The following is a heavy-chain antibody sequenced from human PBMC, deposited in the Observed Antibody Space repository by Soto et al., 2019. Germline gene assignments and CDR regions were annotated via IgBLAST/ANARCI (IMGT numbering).Heavy chain of an antibody. Sequence: GESLKISCKGSGYKFTTYWIAWVRQMPGKGLEWMGMIYPGDSDTRYSPSFQGQVTISADKSISTAYLQWTSLKASDSAMYYCARSIAGEGTVNWFDSWGQGSLVTVS. D-gene: IGHD6-13*01. J-gene: IGHJ5*01. V-gene: IGHV5-51*01. CDR2: IYPGDSDT. CDR3: ARSIAGEGTVNWFDS. CDR1: GYKFTTYW.